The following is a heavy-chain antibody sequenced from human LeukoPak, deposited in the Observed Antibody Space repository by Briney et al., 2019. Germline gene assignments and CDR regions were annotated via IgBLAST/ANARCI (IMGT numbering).Heavy chain of an antibody. V-gene: IGHV1-69*05. J-gene: IGHJ4*02. CDR1: GGTFSSYA. D-gene: IGHD6-13*01. Sequence: SVKVSCKASGGTFSSYAISWVRQAPGQGLEWMGRIIPIFGTANYAQKFQGRVTITTDESTSTAYMELSSLRSEDTAVYYCASRELVPKAKYYFDYWGQGTLVTVSS. CDR2: IIPIFGTA. CDR3: ASRELVPKAKYYFDY.